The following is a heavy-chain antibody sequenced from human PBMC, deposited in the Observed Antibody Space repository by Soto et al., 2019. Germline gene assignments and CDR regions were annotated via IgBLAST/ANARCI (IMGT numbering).Heavy chain of an antibody. D-gene: IGHD2-21*02. CDR3: ARDPVAYCGGDCRTFDY. J-gene: IGHJ4*02. CDR1: GFTFSSYA. CDR2: ISYDGSNK. Sequence: QVQLVESGGGVVQPGRSLGLSCAASGFTFSSYAMHWVRQAPGKGLEWVAVISYDGSNKYYADSVKGRFTISRDNSKNTLYLQMNSLRAEDTAVYYCARDPVAYCGGDCRTFDYWGQGTLVTVSS. V-gene: IGHV3-30-3*01.